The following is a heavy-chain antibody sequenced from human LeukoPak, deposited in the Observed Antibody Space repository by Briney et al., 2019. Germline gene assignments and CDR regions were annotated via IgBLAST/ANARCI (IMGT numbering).Heavy chain of an antibody. CDR3: ARWSGYVPATPFFDY. CDR2: INAGNGNT. Sequence: ASVKVSCKASGYTFTSDAMHWVRQAPGQRLEWMGWINAGNGNTKYSQKFQGRVTITRDTSASTAYMELSSLRSEDTAVYYCARWSGYVPATPFFDYWGQGTLVTVSS. J-gene: IGHJ4*02. V-gene: IGHV1-3*01. D-gene: IGHD5-12*01. CDR1: GYTFTSDA.